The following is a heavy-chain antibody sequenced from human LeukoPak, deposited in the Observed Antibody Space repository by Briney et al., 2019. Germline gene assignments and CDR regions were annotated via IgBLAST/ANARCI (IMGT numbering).Heavy chain of an antibody. CDR2: INSDGSST. CDR1: GFTFSSYW. J-gene: IGHJ4*02. CDR3: ARAELWGCTNGVCAIN. V-gene: IGHV3-74*01. D-gene: IGHD2-8*01. Sequence: GGSLRLSCAAPGFTFSSYWMHWVRQAPGKGLVWVSRINSDGSSTTYAGSVKGRFTISRDNAKNTLYLQMISLRAEDTAVYYCARAELWGCTNGVCAINWGQGTLVTVSS.